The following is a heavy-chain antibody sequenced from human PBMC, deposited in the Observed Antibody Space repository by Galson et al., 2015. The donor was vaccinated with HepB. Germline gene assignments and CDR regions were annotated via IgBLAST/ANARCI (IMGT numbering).Heavy chain of an antibody. V-gene: IGHV3-23*01. J-gene: IGHJ6*02. CDR1: GFTFSSYA. Sequence: SLRLSCAASGFTFSSYAMSWVRQAPGKGLEWVSAISGSGGSTYYADSVKGRFTISRDNSKNTLCLQMNSLRAEDTAVYYCAKVPYYYYGMDVWGQGTTVTVSS. CDR3: AKVPYYYYGMDV. CDR2: ISGSGGST.